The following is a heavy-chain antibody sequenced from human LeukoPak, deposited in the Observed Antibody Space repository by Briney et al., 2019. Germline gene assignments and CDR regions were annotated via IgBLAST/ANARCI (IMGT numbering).Heavy chain of an antibody. V-gene: IGHV4-38-2*02. CDR3: ARILGYCSGGSCSILGICEY. D-gene: IGHD2-15*01. Sequence: SETLSLTCTVSGYSISSGYYWGWIRQPPGKGLEWIGSIYHSGSTYYNPSLKSRVTISVDTSKNQFSLKLSSVTAADTAVYYCARILGYCSGGSCSILGICEYWGQGTLVTVSS. CDR2: IYHSGST. J-gene: IGHJ4*02. CDR1: GYSISSGYY.